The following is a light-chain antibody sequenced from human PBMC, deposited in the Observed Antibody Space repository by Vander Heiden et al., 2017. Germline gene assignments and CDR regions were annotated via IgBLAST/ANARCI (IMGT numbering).Light chain of an antibody. CDR2: KAS. Sequence: IHISQSPDALSASVGDRVTITCRANQTVITWLAWYQQKPGKVPKLLIYKASVLQSGVPSRFSGSGSGTEFTLTISSLQPDDFGIYYCQQYNNYPLTFGGGTVVQIK. CDR3: QQYNNYPLT. V-gene: IGKV1-5*03. CDR1: QTVITW. J-gene: IGKJ4*01.